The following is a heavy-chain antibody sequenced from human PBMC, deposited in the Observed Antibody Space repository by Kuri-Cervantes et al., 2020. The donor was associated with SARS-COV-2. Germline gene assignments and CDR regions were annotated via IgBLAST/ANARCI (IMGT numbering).Heavy chain of an antibody. J-gene: IGHJ5*02. CDR2: IDWDDDK. CDR1: GFSLSTSGMC. D-gene: IGHD1-7*01. CDR3: ARMRTGTAMGGWFDP. V-gene: IGHV2-70*11. Sequence: SGPPLVKPTQTLTLTCTFSGFSLSTSGMCVRWIRQPPGKALEWLARIDWDDDKYYSTSLKTRLTISKDTSKNQVVLTMTNLDPVDTATYYWARMRTGTAMGGWFDPWGQGTLVTVSS.